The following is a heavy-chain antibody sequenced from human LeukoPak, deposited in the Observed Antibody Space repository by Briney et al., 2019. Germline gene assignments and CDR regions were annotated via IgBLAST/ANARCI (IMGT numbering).Heavy chain of an antibody. CDR1: GYSISSGYY. CDR3: ARHSGSSNYNPLDY. V-gene: IGHV4-38-2*02. CDR2: IYHSGST. J-gene: IGHJ4*02. Sequence: SETLSLTCTVSGYSISSGYYWGWIRQPPGKGLEWIGSIYHSGSTYYNPPLKSRVTISVDTSKNQFSLKLTSVTATDTAVYYCARHSGSSNYNPLDYWGQGTLVTVSS. D-gene: IGHD3-10*01.